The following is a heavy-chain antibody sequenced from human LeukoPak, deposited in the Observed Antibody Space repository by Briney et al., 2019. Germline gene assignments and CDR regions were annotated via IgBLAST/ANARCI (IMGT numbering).Heavy chain of an antibody. Sequence: GGSLRLSCAASGFTFSSYSMNWVRQAPGKWLEWVSYISSSSSTIYYADSVKGRFTISRDNAKNSLYLHMNSLRAEDTAVYFCARGWGTYRPFDYWGQGTLVTVSS. CDR3: ARGWGTYRPFDY. CDR2: ISSSSSTI. V-gene: IGHV3-48*01. D-gene: IGHD3-16*02. J-gene: IGHJ4*02. CDR1: GFTFSSYS.